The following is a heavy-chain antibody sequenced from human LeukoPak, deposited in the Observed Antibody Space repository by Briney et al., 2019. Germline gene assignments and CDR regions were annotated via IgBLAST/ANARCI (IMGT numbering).Heavy chain of an antibody. J-gene: IGHJ4*02. CDR2: ISSSGIYI. V-gene: IGHV3-21*01. CDR1: GFTFDDYG. CDR3: ARDEYSSGWY. Sequence: PGGSLRLSCAASGFTFDDYGMSWVRQAPGKGLEWVSSISSSGIYIYYADSVKGRFTISRDNAKNSLYLQMNSLRAEDTAVYYCARDEYSSGWYLGQGTLVTDSS. D-gene: IGHD6-19*01.